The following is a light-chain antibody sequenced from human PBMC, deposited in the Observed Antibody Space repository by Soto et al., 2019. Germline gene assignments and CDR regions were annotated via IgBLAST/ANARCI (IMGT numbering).Light chain of an antibody. J-gene: IGKJ4*01. CDR1: QSVGRN. Sequence: MTQSPATLSVSPGERATLSCRASQSVGRNLAWYQQKPGQAPRLLIYGASTRATGIPARFSGSGSGTEFTLTISSLQSEDFAIYSCQQYNHWPPLTFGGGTKVEIK. CDR3: QQYNHWPPLT. CDR2: GAS. V-gene: IGKV3-15*01.